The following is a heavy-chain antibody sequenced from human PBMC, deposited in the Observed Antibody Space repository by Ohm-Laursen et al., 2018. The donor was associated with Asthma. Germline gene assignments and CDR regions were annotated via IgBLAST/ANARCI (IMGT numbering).Heavy chain of an antibody. J-gene: IGHJ4*02. CDR1: GFTFSSYG. D-gene: IGHD4-17*01. V-gene: IGHV3-30*03. CDR3: ARATDDYGDFNFDY. Sequence: SLRLSCAASGFTFSSYGMHWVRQAPGKGLERVAVLSFDGSNKYYADSVKGRFTISRDNSKNTLYLQMNGLRAEDTAVYYCARATDDYGDFNFDYWGQGTLVTVSS. CDR2: LSFDGSNK.